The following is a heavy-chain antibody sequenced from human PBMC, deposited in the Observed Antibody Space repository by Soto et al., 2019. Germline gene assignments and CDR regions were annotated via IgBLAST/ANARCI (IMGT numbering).Heavy chain of an antibody. Sequence: EVQLLESGGGFVQPGGSLRLSCAASGFTFSSYGMSWVRQAPGKGLEWVSSINNSGSRTYHADSVKGRFTISRDNSKNTLDLQMNSRRAEDTAVYYCAKARTDQSGTYFPFDYWGQGTLVTVSS. CDR1: GFTFSSYG. J-gene: IGHJ4*02. D-gene: IGHD1-26*01. V-gene: IGHV3-23*01. CDR3: AKARTDQSGTYFPFDY. CDR2: INNSGSRT.